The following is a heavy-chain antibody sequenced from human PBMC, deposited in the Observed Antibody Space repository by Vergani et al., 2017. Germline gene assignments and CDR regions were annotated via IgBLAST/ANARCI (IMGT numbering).Heavy chain of an antibody. J-gene: IGHJ4*02. V-gene: IGHV3-30*02. CDR2: IRYDGSNK. D-gene: IGHD3/OR15-3a*01. CDR3: ARDRRTRDFDY. CDR1: GFTFSSYG. Sequence: QVQLVESGGGVVQPGGSLRLSCAASGFTFSSYGMHWVRQAPGKGLEWVAFIRYDGSNKYYADSVKGRFTISRDNAKNSLYLQMNSLRAEDTAVYYCARDRRTRDFDYWGQGTLVTVSS.